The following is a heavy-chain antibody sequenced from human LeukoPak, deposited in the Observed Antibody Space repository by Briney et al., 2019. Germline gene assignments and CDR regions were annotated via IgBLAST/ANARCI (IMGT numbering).Heavy chain of an antibody. CDR3: AKAMVAAPDGAFDI. J-gene: IGHJ3*02. CDR2: INHSGST. Sequence: NPSETLSLTCAVYGGSFSGYYWSWIRQPPGKGLEWIGEINHSGSTNYNPSLKSRVTISVEKSKNQFSLKLSSVTAADTAVYYCAKAMVAAPDGAFDIWGQGTMVTVSS. CDR1: GGSFSGYY. V-gene: IGHV4-34*01. D-gene: IGHD2-15*01.